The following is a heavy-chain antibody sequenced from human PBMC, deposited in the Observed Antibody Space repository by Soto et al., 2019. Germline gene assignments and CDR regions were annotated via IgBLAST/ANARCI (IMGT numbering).Heavy chain of an antibody. V-gene: IGHV3-33*01. CDR1: GFTFHTYG. D-gene: IGHD2-8*02. Sequence: PGGALRLSCAASGFTFHTYGMHWVRHIAVKGLQWVAIIWYDGSNKYYADSVRGRFTISRDNSKNTLYLQMNRRRDEDRAVYDCETIDCTGDNCNPYYHYRMDVGRQGTTVAVSS. J-gene: IGHJ6*01. CDR2: IWYDGSNK. CDR3: ETIDCTGDNCNPYYHYRMDV.